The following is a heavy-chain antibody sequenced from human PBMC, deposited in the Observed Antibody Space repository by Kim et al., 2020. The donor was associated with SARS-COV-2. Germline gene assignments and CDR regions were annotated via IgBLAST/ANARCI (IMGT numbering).Heavy chain of an antibody. CDR1: GFTFSSYS. CDR3: ARDIPRSIAARRGGDFCDY. V-gene: IGHV3-48*02. Sequence: GGSLRLSCAASGFTFSSYSMNWVRQAPGKGLEWFSYISSSSSTIYYADSVKGRFTISRDNAKNSLYLQMNSLRDEDTAVYYCARDIPRSIAARRGGDFCDYWGQGTLVTVSS. CDR2: ISSSSSTI. J-gene: IGHJ4*02. D-gene: IGHD6-6*01.